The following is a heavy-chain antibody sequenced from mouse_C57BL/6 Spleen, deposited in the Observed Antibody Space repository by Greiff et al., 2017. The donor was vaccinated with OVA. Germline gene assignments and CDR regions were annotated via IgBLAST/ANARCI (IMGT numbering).Heavy chain of an antibody. J-gene: IGHJ3*01. CDR1: GYTFTDYY. CDR2: INPYNGGT. V-gene: IGHV1-19*01. Sequence: EVQLQQSGPVLVKPGASVKMSCKASGYTFTDYYMNWVKQSHGKSLEWIGVINPYNGGTSYNQKFKGKATLTVDKSSSTAYMELNSLTSEDSAVYYCARIDDYDGFAYWGQGTLVTVSA. CDR3: ARIDDYDGFAY. D-gene: IGHD2-4*01.